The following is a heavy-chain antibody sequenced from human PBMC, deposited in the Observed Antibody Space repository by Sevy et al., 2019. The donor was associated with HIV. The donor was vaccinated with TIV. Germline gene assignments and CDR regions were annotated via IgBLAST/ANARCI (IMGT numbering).Heavy chain of an antibody. CDR3: ARLKLHYDPYYFDL. CDR1: GFTFSDSW. J-gene: IGHJ4*02. CDR2: IKQDGSKK. Sequence: GGSLRLSCAASGFTFSDSWMSWVRQAPEKGLEWVANIKQDGSKKYYVDSVKGRFIVSRDNAKKSLYLEMSSLRAEDTAVYDCARLKLHYDPYYFDLWGQGTLVTVSS. V-gene: IGHV3-7*01. D-gene: IGHD3-16*01.